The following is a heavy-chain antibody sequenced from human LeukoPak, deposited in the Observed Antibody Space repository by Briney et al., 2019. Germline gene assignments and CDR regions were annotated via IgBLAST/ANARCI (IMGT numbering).Heavy chain of an antibody. Sequence: SETLSLTCTVSGGSISSYYWSWIRQPAGKGLEWIGRIYTSGSTNYNPSLKSRVTMSVDTSKNQFSLKLSSVTAADTAVYHCARDRRGRPYDFWSGYYTGIGWFDPWGQGTLVTVSS. CDR1: GGSISSYY. CDR2: IYTSGST. D-gene: IGHD3-3*01. J-gene: IGHJ5*02. V-gene: IGHV4-4*07. CDR3: ARDRRGRPYDFWSGYYTGIGWFDP.